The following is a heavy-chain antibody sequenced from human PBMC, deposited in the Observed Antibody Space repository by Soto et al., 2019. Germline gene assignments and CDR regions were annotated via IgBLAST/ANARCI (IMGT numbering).Heavy chain of an antibody. CDR2: ISGRGTNT. J-gene: IGHJ5*01. CDR3: AREDSTGYPAIDS. V-gene: IGHV3-11*06. CDR1: GFIFSDYY. Sequence: GGSLRLSCAASGFIFSDYYMSWVRQAPGKGLEWVSYISGRGTNTNYADSVRGRFTISRDNAKNSLYLQMTSLRVEDTGIYYCAREDSTGYPAIDSWGQGTLVTVSS. D-gene: IGHD3-22*01.